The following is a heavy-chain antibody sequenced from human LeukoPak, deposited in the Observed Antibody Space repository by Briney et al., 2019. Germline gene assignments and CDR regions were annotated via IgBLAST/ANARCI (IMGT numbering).Heavy chain of an antibody. CDR2: IRGRGDET. J-gene: IGHJ5*02. CDR1: GFTFSSYA. D-gene: IGHD2-2*02. Sequence: GSLRLSCAASGFTFSSYAMSWVRQAPGKGLEWVSSIRGRGDETYYADSVRGRFTISRDNSKSTLFLQMNSLRAEDTAVYYCAKDDEGGCTSTSCYKWFDPWGQGTLVTVSS. V-gene: IGHV3-23*01. CDR3: AKDDEGGCTSTSCYKWFDP.